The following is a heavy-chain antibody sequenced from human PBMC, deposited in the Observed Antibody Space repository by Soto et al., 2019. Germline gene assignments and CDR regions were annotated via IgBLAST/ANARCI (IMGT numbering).Heavy chain of an antibody. J-gene: IGHJ6*02. CDR1: GFTFSSYA. D-gene: IGHD2-2*02. Sequence: EVQLLESGGGLVQPGGSLRLSCAASGFTFSSYAMSWVRQAPGKGLEWVSAISGSGASIYYADSVKGRFTISRDNSKNTLYLQMNSLRAEDTAVYYCAKDQHCSSTSCYTTPYGMDVWGQGTTVTVSS. V-gene: IGHV3-23*01. CDR2: ISGSGASI. CDR3: AKDQHCSSTSCYTTPYGMDV.